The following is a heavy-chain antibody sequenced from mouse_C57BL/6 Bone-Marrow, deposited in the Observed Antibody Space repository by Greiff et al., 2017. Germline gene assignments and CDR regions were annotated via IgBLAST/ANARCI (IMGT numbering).Heavy chain of an antibody. J-gene: IGHJ4*01. CDR3: ARVPFYYYAMDY. CDR2: ISDGGSYT. V-gene: IGHV5-4*01. CDR1: GFTFSSYA. Sequence: EVQRVESGGGLVKPGGSLKLSCAASGFTFSSYAMSWVRQTPEKRLEWVATISDGGSYTYYPDNVKGRFTISRDNAKNNLYLQMSHLKSEDTAMYYCARVPFYYYAMDYWGQGTSVTGSS.